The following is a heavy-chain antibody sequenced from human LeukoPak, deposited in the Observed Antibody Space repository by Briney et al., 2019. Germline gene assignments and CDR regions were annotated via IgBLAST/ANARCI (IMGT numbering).Heavy chain of an antibody. CDR1: GFTVSSNY. J-gene: IGHJ4*02. CDR2: IYSGGST. Sequence: GGSLRLSCAASGFTVSSNYMSWVRQAPGKGLEWVSVIYSGGSTYYAGSVQGRFTISRDNSKNTLYLQMNSLRAEDTAVYYCARNERHYDSSGYFNFWGQGTLVTVSS. D-gene: IGHD3-22*01. CDR3: ARNERHYDSSGYFNF. V-gene: IGHV3-66*01.